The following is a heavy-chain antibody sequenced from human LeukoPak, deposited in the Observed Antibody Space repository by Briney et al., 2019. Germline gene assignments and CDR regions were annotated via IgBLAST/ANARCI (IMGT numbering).Heavy chain of an antibody. V-gene: IGHV4-59*08. Sequence: SETLSLTCTVSGGSIRSYYWTWIRQSPGKGLEWIGYMHDIESTNYNPSLKSRVTMSVDTSKNQFSLQLSSVTAAVTAVYYCARRATTGLPYYLDYWGQGTLVTVSS. J-gene: IGHJ4*02. CDR3: ARRATTGLPYYLDY. D-gene: IGHD1-26*01. CDR2: MHDIEST. CDR1: GGSIRSYY.